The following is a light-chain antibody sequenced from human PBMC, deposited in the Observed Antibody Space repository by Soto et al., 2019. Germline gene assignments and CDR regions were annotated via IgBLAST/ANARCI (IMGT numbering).Light chain of an antibody. J-gene: IGKJ3*01. Sequence: DFQMTQSPSSLSASVGDRVTITCRASQSISSYLYWYQQKPGKAPKLLIYAASSLQSGVPSRFSGSGSGTDFTLTISSLQPEDFATYYCQQSYSTLSFGPGTKVDIK. CDR2: AAS. CDR3: QQSYSTLS. CDR1: QSISSY. V-gene: IGKV1-39*01.